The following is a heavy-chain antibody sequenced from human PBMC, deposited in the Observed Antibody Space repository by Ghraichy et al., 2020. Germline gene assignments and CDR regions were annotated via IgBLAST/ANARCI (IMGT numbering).Heavy chain of an antibody. D-gene: IGHD2-2*01. V-gene: IGHV4-61*01. CDR2: IYYSGST. CDR3: ARDRVVPAAHRRGNYYYYGMDV. CDR1: GGSVSSGSYY. J-gene: IGHJ6*02. Sequence: SETLSLTCTVSGGSVSSGSYYWSWIRQPPGKGLEWIGYIYYSGSTNYNPSLKSRVTISVDTSKNQFSLKLSSVTAADTAVYYCARDRVVPAAHRRGNYYYYGMDVWGQGTTVTVSS.